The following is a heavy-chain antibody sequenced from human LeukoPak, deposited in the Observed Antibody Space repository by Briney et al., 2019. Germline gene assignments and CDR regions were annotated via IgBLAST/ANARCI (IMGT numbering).Heavy chain of an antibody. V-gene: IGHV1-8*02. CDR1: GYTFTSYD. CDR2: MNPNNGNT. CDR3: ARLHWESGGIYFYHYMDV. J-gene: IGHJ6*03. Sequence: ASVKVSCKASGYTFTSYDINWVRQAPGQGLEWMASMNPNNGNTAYARKFQGRVIMTRDTSIGTAYLELSALRSEDTAVYYCARLHWESGGIYFYHYMDVWGKGTTVTVSS. D-gene: IGHD3-16*01.